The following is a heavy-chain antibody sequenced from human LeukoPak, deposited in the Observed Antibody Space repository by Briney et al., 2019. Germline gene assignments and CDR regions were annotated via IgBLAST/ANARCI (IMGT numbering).Heavy chain of an antibody. CDR1: GFTFSNYW. CDR3: ARVQGSPY. V-gene: IGHV3-7*02. J-gene: IGHJ4*02. CDR2: IKQDASEK. Sequence: GGSLRLSCAASGFTFSNYWMSWVRQAPGKGLEWVANIKQDASEKYYVNSVKGRFTIFRDNAKNSLYLHINSLRAEDTAAYYCARVQGSPYWGQGTLVTVSS.